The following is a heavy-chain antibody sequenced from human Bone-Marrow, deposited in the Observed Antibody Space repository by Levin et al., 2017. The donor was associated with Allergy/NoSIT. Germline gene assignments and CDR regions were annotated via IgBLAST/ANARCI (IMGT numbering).Heavy chain of an antibody. V-gene: IGHV5-51*01. Sequence: PGGSLRLSCQGSGYSFTNYWIGWVRQMPGEGLEWMGGIYPGDSNTRFSPSFQGQVTISADKSINTAYLQWSSLKATDTAMYYCVRGRGFCSRSSCNDFDYWGQGTLVTVSS. CDR3: VRGRGFCSRSSCNDFDY. CDR2: IYPGDSNT. D-gene: IGHD2-2*01. J-gene: IGHJ4*02. CDR1: GYSFTNYW.